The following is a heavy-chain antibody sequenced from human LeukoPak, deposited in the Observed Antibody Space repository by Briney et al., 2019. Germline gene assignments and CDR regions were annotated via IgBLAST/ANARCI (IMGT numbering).Heavy chain of an antibody. V-gene: IGHV3-23*01. J-gene: IGHJ4*02. D-gene: IGHD2-2*01. CDR2: ISSSGGST. Sequence: GGSLRLSCAASGFTFSSYAMGWVRQAPGKGLEWVSAISSSGGSTYYADSVKGRFAISRDNSKNTLYLQMNSLRAEDTAVYYCAKDRFGCSSTSCYSLDYWGQGTLVTVSS. CDR3: AKDRFGCSSTSCYSLDY. CDR1: GFTFSSYA.